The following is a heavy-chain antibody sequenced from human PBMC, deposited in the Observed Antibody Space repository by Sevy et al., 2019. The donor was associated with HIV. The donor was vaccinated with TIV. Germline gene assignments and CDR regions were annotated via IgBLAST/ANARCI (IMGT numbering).Heavy chain of an antibody. V-gene: IGHV3-64D*06. Sequence: GGSLRLSCSASGFTFSYYGMYWVRQAPGKGLQYVSGMSSNGGSTDYADSVKGRFTISRDNSKNTLYLQMSSLRPEDTAVYYCLSDLLRAVVVPGASFDHWGQGTLVTVSS. CDR3: LSDLLRAVVVPGASFDH. D-gene: IGHD2-2*01. J-gene: IGHJ4*02. CDR2: MSSNGGST. CDR1: GFTFSYYG.